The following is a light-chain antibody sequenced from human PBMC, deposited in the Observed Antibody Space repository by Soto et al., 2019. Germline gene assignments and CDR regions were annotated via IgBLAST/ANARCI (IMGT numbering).Light chain of an antibody. CDR2: GAS. CDR1: QSIGTH. Sequence: DIQMTQSPSSLSASVGDRVTITCRASQSIGTHLNWYQQKPGKAPKLLIYGASSLQSGVPSRFSGSGSGTDSTLTITSLQPEDFATYYCQQSYNTPRTFGQGTKLEIK. J-gene: IGKJ2*02. V-gene: IGKV1-39*01. CDR3: QQSYNTPRT.